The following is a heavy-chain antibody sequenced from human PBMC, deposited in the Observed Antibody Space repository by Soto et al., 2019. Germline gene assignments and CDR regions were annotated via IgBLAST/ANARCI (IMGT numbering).Heavy chain of an antibody. J-gene: IGHJ4*02. CDR2: IYSSGRT. Sequence: LSLTCTVSGVSVNSDYYYWTWIRQPPGKGLGGIGYIYSSGRTNYTPSLASRLAMSVNTYRNQFSLRLSSVTAADTAVFYCAREFSNSPEAFDYWGQGALVTVSS. CDR3: AREFSNSPEAFDY. V-gene: IGHV4-61*01. D-gene: IGHD1-1*01. CDR1: GVSVNSDYYY.